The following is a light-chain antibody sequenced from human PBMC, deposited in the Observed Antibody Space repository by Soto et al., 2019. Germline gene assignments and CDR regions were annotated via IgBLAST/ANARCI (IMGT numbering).Light chain of an antibody. CDR3: QQYGSSPRT. Sequence: EIVLTQSPGTLSLTPGERATLSCRASQSVTSSYLAWLQQKPGQAPRLLIYDASSRATGIPDRFSGSGSGTEFTLTIRRLEPEDCAVYSCQQYGSSPRTFGQGTKLEIK. CDR2: DAS. CDR1: QSVTSSY. V-gene: IGKV3-20*01. J-gene: IGKJ2*01.